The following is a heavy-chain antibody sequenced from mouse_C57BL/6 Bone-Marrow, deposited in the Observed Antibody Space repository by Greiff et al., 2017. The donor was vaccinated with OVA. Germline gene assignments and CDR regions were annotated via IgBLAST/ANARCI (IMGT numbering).Heavy chain of an antibody. CDR1: GFTFSDFY. Sequence: EVQRVESGGGLVQSGRSLRLSCATSGFTFSDFYMEWVRQAPGKGLEWIAASRNKANDYTTEYSASVKGRFIVSRDTSQSILYLQMNALRAEDTAIYYCARTDYYGSSRFAYWGQGTLVTVSA. J-gene: IGHJ3*01. V-gene: IGHV7-1*01. CDR2: SRNKANDYTT. D-gene: IGHD1-1*01. CDR3: ARTDYYGSSRFAY.